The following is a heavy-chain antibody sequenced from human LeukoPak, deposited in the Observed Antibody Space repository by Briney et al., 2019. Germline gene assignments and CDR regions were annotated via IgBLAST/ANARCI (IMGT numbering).Heavy chain of an antibody. V-gene: IGHV5-10-1*01. CDR3: ASPLKGIGAYGMDV. CDR2: IDPSDSYT. CDR1: GYNFASYW. Sequence: GESLKISCKGSGYNFASYWIAWVRQMPGKGLEWMGRIDPSDSYTDYSPSFQGHVTISADKSISTAYLQWSSLKASDTAMYYCASPLKGIGAYGMDVWGQGTTVTVSS. J-gene: IGHJ6*02. D-gene: IGHD3-10*01.